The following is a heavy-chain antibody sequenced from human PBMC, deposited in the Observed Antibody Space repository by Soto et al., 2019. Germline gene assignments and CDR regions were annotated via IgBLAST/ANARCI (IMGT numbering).Heavy chain of an antibody. CDR3: ARQAPYYYGSGKGDYYGMDV. Sequence: RGESLKISCKGSGYSFTSYWIGWVRQMPGKGLEWMGIIYPGDSDTRYSPSFQGQVTISADKSISTAYLQWSSLKASDTAMYYCARQAPYYYGSGKGDYYGMDVWGQGTTVTVSS. V-gene: IGHV5-51*01. CDR2: IYPGDSDT. CDR1: GYSFTSYW. D-gene: IGHD3-10*01. J-gene: IGHJ6*02.